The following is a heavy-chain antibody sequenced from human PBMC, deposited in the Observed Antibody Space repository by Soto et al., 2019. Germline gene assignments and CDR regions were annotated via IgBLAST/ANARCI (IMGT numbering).Heavy chain of an antibody. Sequence: SETLSLTCTVSGVPISSSSYYWSWVRQNPRKGLEWIGNIYYSGNTYYNPSLKSRLTISVDTSKNQFSLNLSSVTAADTAVYYCARDRLMATAGTARHYFGLDVWGQGTTVTVSS. D-gene: IGHD5-18*01. CDR3: ARDRLMATAGTARHYFGLDV. J-gene: IGHJ6*02. V-gene: IGHV4-31*03. CDR1: GVPISSSSYY. CDR2: IYYSGNT.